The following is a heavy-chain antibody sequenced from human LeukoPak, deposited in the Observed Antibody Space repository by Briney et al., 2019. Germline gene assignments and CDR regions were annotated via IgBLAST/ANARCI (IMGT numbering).Heavy chain of an antibody. J-gene: IGHJ4*02. CDR3: ARVGQFGDFDY. CDR2: IYYSGST. V-gene: IGHV4-39*07. D-gene: IGHD3-10*01. CDR1: GGSISSSSYY. Sequence: PSETLSLTCTVSGGSISSSSYYWGWIRQPPGKGLEWIGCIYYSGSTYYNPSLKSRVTISVDTSKNQFSLKLSSVTAADTAVYYCARVGQFGDFDYWGQGTLVTVSS.